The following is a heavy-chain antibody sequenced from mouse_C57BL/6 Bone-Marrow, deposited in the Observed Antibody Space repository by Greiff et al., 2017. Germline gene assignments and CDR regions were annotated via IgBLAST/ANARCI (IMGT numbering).Heavy chain of an antibody. Sequence: EVQLQQSGPELVKPGASVKISCKASGYTFTDYYMNWVKQSHGKSLEWIGDINPNNGGTSYNQKFKGKATLTVDKSSSTAYMELRSLTSEDSAVYYCARKSSYYGSSYYFDYWGQGTTLTVSS. J-gene: IGHJ2*01. CDR2: INPNNGGT. V-gene: IGHV1-26*01. CDR1: GYTFTDYY. D-gene: IGHD1-1*01. CDR3: ARKSSYYGSSYYFDY.